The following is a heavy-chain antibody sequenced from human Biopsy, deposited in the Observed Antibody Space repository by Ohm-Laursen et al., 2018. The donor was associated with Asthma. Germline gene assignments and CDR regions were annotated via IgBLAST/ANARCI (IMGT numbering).Heavy chain of an antibody. D-gene: IGHD6-13*01. Sequence: GTLSLTCSLSSGSGGYMRSGNYYWGWIRQPPGKGLEWIGSIYYSGTTAHNPPLERRVTVPAETSKNQFSLKPTSVTAADTAVYYCVRGSSSWHHGPFHYYYGLDVWGQGTTATVSS. CDR1: SGSGGYMRSGNYY. CDR3: VRGSSSWHHGPFHYYYGLDV. J-gene: IGHJ6*02. CDR2: IYYSGTT. V-gene: IGHV4-39*01.